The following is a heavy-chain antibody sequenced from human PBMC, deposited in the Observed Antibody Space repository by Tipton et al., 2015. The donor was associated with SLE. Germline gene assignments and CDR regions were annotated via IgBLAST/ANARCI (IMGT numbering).Heavy chain of an antibody. J-gene: IGHJ5*02. CDR3: ARTSYDTCGDNWLDP. Sequence: QLVQSGAEVKKPGESLRISCKASGYDFTTYWISWVRQVPGKGLEWMGRIDPSGYHTDYSPSFEGHVAISTAVSINTAYLQWSSLKASDSAIYYCARTSYDTCGDNWLDPWCQGTLVTVSS. D-gene: IGHD3-22*01. CDR1: GYDFTTYW. V-gene: IGHV5-10-1*01. CDR2: IDPSGYHT.